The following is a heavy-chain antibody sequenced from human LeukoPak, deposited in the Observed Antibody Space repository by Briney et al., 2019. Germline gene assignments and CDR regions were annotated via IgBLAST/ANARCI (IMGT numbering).Heavy chain of an antibody. Sequence: SETLSLTCTGSGGAISSYYWSWIRQPPGKGLEWIGYIYYSGSTNYNPSLKSRVTISVDTSKNQFSLKLSSVTAADTAVYYCARGELGTYFDYWGQGTLVTVSS. CDR3: ARGELGTYFDY. J-gene: IGHJ4*02. CDR2: IYYSGST. D-gene: IGHD7-27*01. CDR1: GGAISSYY. V-gene: IGHV4-59*08.